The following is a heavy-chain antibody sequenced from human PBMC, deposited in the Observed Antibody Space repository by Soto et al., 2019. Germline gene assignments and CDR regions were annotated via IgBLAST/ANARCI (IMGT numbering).Heavy chain of an antibody. CDR1: GYTFTGYY. V-gene: IGHV1-2*04. J-gene: IGHJ6*02. CDR3: ARERAFWSGYYYSPDYYGMDV. CDR2: INPNSGGT. Sequence: QMQLVQSGAEVKKPGASVKVSCKASGYTFTGYYMHWVRQAPGQGLEWMGWINPNSGGTNYAQKFQGWVTMTRDTSISTAYMELSRLRSDDTAVYYCARERAFWSGYYYSPDYYGMDVWGQGTTVTVSS. D-gene: IGHD3-3*01.